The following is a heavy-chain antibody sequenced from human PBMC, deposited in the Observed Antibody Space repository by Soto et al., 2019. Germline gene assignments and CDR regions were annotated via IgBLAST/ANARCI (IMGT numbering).Heavy chain of an antibody. CDR1: GYTFTSYA. V-gene: IGHV1-3*01. Sequence: QVQLVQSGAEVKKPGASVKVSCKASGYTFTSYAMHWVRQAPGQRLEWMGWINAGNGNTKYSQKFQGRVTITRDTSASTAYMELSSLISEDTAVYYCARDSAGGLWFGELLYFDYWGQGTLVTVSS. CDR3: ARDSAGGLWFGELLYFDY. CDR2: INAGNGNT. D-gene: IGHD3-10*01. J-gene: IGHJ4*02.